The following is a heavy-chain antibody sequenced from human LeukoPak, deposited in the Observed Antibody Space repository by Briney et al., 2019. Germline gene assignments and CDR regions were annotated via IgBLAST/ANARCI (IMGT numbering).Heavy chain of an antibody. Sequence: SETLSLTCTVSGGFISSYYWSWIRQPPGKGLEWIGYIYYSGSTNYNPSLKSRVSISVDTSKNQFSLRLSSVTAADAAVYYCATERSGDYFDCWGQGILVTVSS. CDR2: IYYSGST. CDR1: GGFISSYY. D-gene: IGHD4-17*01. J-gene: IGHJ4*02. V-gene: IGHV4-59*08. CDR3: ATERSGDYFDC.